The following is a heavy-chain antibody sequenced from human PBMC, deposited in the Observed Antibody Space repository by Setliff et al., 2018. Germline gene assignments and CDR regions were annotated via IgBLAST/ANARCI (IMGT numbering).Heavy chain of an antibody. CDR1: GGSISSGGYY. J-gene: IGHJ4*02. Sequence: SETLSLTCTASGGSISSGGYYWSWIRQHPGKGLEWIGYIYYSGSTYYNPSLQSRISMSVDTSKNQFSLELTSLTAADTAVYYCATRPRIAARPFDYWGQGMLVTVSS. D-gene: IGHD6-6*01. CDR2: IYYSGST. V-gene: IGHV4-31*03. CDR3: ATRPRIAARPFDY.